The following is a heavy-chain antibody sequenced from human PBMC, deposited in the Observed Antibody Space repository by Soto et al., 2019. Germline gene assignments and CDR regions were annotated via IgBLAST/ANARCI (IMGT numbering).Heavy chain of an antibody. CDR3: ARDLGYSNYDYYYGMDV. CDR1: GDSLSSYA. V-gene: IGHV1-69*06. D-gene: IGHD4-4*01. Sequence: GSSVKFSCKASGDSLSSYAISWVRQAPGQGLEWMGGIIPIFGTANYAQKFQGRVTITADKSTSTAYMELSSLRSEDTAVYYCARDLGYSNYDYYYGMDVLVQGTT. J-gene: IGHJ6*02. CDR2: IIPIFGTA.